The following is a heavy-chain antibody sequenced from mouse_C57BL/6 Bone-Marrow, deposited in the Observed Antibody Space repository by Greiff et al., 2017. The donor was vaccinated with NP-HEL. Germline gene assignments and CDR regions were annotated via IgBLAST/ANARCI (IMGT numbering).Heavy chain of an antibody. J-gene: IGHJ3*01. V-gene: IGHV7-1*01. Sequence: EVKVVESGGGLVQSGRSLRLSCATSGFTFSDFYMEWVRQAPGKGLEWIAASRNKANDYTTEYSASVKGRFIVSRDTSQSILYLQMNALRAEDTAIYYCARDASSGPFAYWGQGTLVTVSA. D-gene: IGHD3-2*02. CDR1: GFTFSDFY. CDR2: SRNKANDYTT. CDR3: ARDASSGPFAY.